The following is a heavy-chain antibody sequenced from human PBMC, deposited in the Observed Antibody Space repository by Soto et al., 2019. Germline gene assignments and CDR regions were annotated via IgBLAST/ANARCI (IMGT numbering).Heavy chain of an antibody. Sequence: PSETLSLTCTVSGGSISSYYWSWIRQPQGKGLEWIGEIYHNGSTNYNPSLKSRVTISVDKSKNQFSLKLSSVTAADTAVYYCARDQIWFGDFHYYGMDVWGQGTTVTVSS. CDR3: ARDQIWFGDFHYYGMDV. CDR2: IYHNGST. CDR1: GGSISSYY. D-gene: IGHD3-10*01. J-gene: IGHJ6*02. V-gene: IGHV4-59*12.